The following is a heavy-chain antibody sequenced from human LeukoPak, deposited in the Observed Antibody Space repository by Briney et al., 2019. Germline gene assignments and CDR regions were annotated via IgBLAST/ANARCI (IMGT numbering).Heavy chain of an antibody. J-gene: IGHJ3*02. CDR1: GYTFITYY. CDR3: ATSTNMAFDI. V-gene: IGHV1-2*02. Sequence: ASVKVSCKTSGYTFITYYIHWVRQAPGQGLEWMGWINPHSGGTNYAQRFVGRVTMTRDTSINTAYMELRSLRSDDTAVYYCATSTNMAFDIWGQGTMVTVSS. D-gene: IGHD1-26*01. CDR2: INPHSGGT.